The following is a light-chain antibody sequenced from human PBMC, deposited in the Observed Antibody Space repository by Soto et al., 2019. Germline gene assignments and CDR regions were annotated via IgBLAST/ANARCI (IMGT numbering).Light chain of an antibody. CDR1: SSDVGGYNY. CDR2: EVS. J-gene: IGLJ3*02. Sequence: QSVLTRPPSASGSPGQSVTISCTGTSSDVGGYNYVSWYQHHPGKAPKLMISEVSERPSGVPDRFSGSKSGNTASLTVSGLQPEDEADYYCSSYAGSNNWVFGGGTQLTVL. CDR3: SSYAGSNNWV. V-gene: IGLV2-8*01.